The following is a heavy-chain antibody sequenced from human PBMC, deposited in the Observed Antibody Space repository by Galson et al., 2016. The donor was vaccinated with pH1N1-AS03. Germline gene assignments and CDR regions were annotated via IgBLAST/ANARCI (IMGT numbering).Heavy chain of an antibody. Sequence: SLTCAVSGASLTSNRWWTWVRQIPGRGLEWIGEIYHDGNTHYNPSLKNRLSISVDSSKNQFSLKLTSVTAADTAIYYCARERMGANDYWGPGTLVTVSS. CDR2: IYHDGNT. J-gene: IGHJ4*02. CDR1: GASLTSNRW. D-gene: IGHD3-16*01. CDR3: ARERMGANDY. V-gene: IGHV4-4*02.